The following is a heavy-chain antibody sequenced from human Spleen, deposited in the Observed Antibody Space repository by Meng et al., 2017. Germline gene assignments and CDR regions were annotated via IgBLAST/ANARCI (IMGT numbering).Heavy chain of an antibody. CDR3: VRSSAWVRTGFDP. D-gene: IGHD6-19*01. V-gene: IGHV4-4*02. CDR1: GGSTDTTIW. Sequence: QVQLQQSGPGLVQPSGTLSLTCAVSGGSTDTTIWWSWVRQPPGKGLEWIGEVSHSGPTRYNPSLKSRVTVSIDTSRNQFSLWLTSVTAADTAVYYCVRSSAWVRTGFDPWGQGTLVTVSS. J-gene: IGHJ5*02. CDR2: VSHSGPT.